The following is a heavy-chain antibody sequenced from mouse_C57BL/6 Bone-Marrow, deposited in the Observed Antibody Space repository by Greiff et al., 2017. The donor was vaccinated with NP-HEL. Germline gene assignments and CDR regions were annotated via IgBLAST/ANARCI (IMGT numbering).Heavy chain of an antibody. CDR3: TTLLLLCQRGGFAY. CDR1: GFNIKDYY. D-gene: IGHD1-2*01. J-gene: IGHJ3*01. CDR2: IDPEDGDT. V-gene: IGHV14-1*01. Sequence: EVQLQQSGAELVRPGASVKLSCTASGFNIKDYYMHWVKQRPEQCLEWIGRIDPEDGDTEYAPKFQGKATMTSDTSSNTAYLQLSSLTSEDTAVYYCTTLLLLCQRGGFAYWGQGTLVTVSA.